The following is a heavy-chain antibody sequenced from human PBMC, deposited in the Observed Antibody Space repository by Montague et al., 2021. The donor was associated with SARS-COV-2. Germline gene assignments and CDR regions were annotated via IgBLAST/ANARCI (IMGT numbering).Heavy chain of an antibody. V-gene: IGHV4-59*02. CDR2: IFYNKGT. CDR3: VRDSHYDGCNCPTDF. D-gene: IGHD3-16*01. CDR1: GVSVTDYY. Sequence: SETLSLTCTVSGVSVTDYYWSWIRQPPGKGLEWIGDIFYNKGTNFNPSLKSRVAISVDTSKNQFSLRLTSVTAADTAFYYCVRDSHYDGCNCPTDFWGQGTMVTVSS. J-gene: IGHJ4*01.